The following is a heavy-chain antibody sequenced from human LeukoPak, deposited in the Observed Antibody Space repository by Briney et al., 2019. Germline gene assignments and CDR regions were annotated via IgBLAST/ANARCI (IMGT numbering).Heavy chain of an antibody. D-gene: IGHD4-11*01. CDR3: ARGAQQLPYYFDY. CDR2: MYNSGST. V-gene: IGHV4-59*01. CDR1: GGAIRSYY. Sequence: SETLSPTCTVSGGAIRSYYWSWIRQPPGKGLEWIGYMYNSGSTNYNPSLKSRVTISVDTSKNQFSLKLSSVTAADTAVYYCARGAQQLPYYFDYWGQGILVTVSS. J-gene: IGHJ4*01.